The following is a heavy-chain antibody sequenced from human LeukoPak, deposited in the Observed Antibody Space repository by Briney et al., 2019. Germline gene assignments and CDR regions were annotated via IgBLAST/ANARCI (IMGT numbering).Heavy chain of an antibody. CDR1: GFTFSSYA. V-gene: IGHV3-23*01. CDR2: VSGSGDST. J-gene: IGHJ4*02. Sequence: GGSLRLSCAASGFTFSSYAMSWVRQAPGKGLEWVSGVSGSGDSTYYADSVKGRFTISRDNSKNTLYLQMNSLRAEDTAVYYCAKTLTMILVLRGGFDYWGQGALSPSPQ. D-gene: IGHD3-22*01. CDR3: AKTLTMILVLRGGFDY.